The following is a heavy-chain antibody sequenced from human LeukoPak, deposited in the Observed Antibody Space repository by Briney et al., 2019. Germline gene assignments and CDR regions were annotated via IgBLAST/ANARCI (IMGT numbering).Heavy chain of an antibody. J-gene: IGHJ5*02. Sequence: GTSVKVSCKASGYSFTTYAMNWVRQAPGHGPEWMGWINTNTGNPTYAQGFTGRLVFSLDTSVSTAYLQINSLRAEDTAVYYCGRNAPGSFWLDSSRSTRPWFDPWGQGTLVTVSS. V-gene: IGHV7-4-1*02. CDR3: GRNAPGSFWLDSSRSTRPWFDP. CDR2: INTNTGNP. CDR1: GYSFTTYA. D-gene: IGHD3-3*01.